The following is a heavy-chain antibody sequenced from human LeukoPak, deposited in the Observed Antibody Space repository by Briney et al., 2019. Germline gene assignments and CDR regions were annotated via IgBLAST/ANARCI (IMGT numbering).Heavy chain of an antibody. CDR3: ATRNYYERALHY. J-gene: IGHJ4*02. D-gene: IGHD3-22*01. Sequence: GASVKVSCKASGYTFTSYDINWVRQATGQGLEWMGWMNPNSGNTGYAQKFQGRVTITRNTSISTAYMELSSLRSEDTAVYYCATRNYYERALHYWGQGTLVTVSS. V-gene: IGHV1-8*03. CDR1: GYTFTSYD. CDR2: MNPNSGNT.